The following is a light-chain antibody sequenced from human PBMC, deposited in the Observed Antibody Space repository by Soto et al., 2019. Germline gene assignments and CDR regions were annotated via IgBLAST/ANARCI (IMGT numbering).Light chain of an antibody. CDR2: GAS. CDR3: QQYDNWPLT. V-gene: IGKV3D-15*01. Sequence: EIRISQSPSTLSVSPGERATLSCRASQSVDSNLAWYQQKPGQAPRLLIFGASTRATGIPARFSGSGSGTDFTLTISSLQSEDFGVYFCQQYDNWPLTFGGGTKVDIK. J-gene: IGKJ4*01. CDR1: QSVDSN.